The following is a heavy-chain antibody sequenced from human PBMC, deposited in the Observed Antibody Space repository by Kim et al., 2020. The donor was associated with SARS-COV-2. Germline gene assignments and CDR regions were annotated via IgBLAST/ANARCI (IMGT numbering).Heavy chain of an antibody. V-gene: IGHV5-51*01. CDR3: ARSRGYYYYYMDV. Sequence: YSPSFQGQLTTSADKSISTAYLQWSSLKASDTAMYYCARSRGYYYYYMDVWGKGTTVTVSS. D-gene: IGHD2-2*01. J-gene: IGHJ6*03.